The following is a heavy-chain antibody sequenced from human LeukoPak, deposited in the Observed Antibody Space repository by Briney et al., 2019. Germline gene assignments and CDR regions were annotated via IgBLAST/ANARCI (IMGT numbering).Heavy chain of an antibody. CDR2: ISAYNGNT. CDR1: GYTFTSYG. J-gene: IGHJ4*02. Sequence: ASVKVSCKASGYTFTSYGISWVRQAPGQGLEWMGWISAYNGNTNYAQKLQGRVTMTTDTSTSTAYMELRSLRSDYTAVYYCAREGLRYFDWDQFDYWGQGTLVTVSS. D-gene: IGHD3-9*01. CDR3: AREGLRYFDWDQFDY. V-gene: IGHV1-18*01.